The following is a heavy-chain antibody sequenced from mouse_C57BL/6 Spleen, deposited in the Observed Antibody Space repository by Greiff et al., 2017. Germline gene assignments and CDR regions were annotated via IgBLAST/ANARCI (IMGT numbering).Heavy chain of an antibody. CDR1: GYTFPSYW. Sequence: QVQLQQPGAELVKPGASVKLSCKASGYTFPSYWMHWVKQRPGRGLEWIGRIDPNSGGTKYNEKFKSKATLTVDKPSSPAYMQLSSLTSEDSAGYYCARDYGNSYYFDYWGQGTTLTVSA. D-gene: IGHD2-1*01. J-gene: IGHJ2*01. CDR3: ARDYGNSYYFDY. CDR2: IDPNSGGT. V-gene: IGHV1-72*01.